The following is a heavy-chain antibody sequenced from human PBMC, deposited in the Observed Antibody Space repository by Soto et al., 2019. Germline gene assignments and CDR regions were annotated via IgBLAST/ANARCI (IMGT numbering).Heavy chain of an antibody. J-gene: IGHJ2*01. CDR2: IYYRGST. Sequence: QVQLQESGPELVKPSETLSLTCTVSGGSIRSYYWSWIRQPPGKGLEWIGYIYYRGSTNYNPSLKSRVTISVDTSKNQFSLKLSSVTAADTAMYYCATFNWYFDLWGRGTLVTVSS. CDR3: ATFNWYFDL. CDR1: GGSIRSYY. V-gene: IGHV4-59*01.